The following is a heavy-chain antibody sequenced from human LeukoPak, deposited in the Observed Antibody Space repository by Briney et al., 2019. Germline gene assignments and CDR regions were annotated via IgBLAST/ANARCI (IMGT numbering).Heavy chain of an antibody. CDR3: ARGGGVWWLRAPFDY. V-gene: IGHV4-30-4*01. CDR2: IYYSGST. CDR1: GGSISSGDYY. J-gene: IGHJ4*02. Sequence: PSQTLSLTCTVSGGSISSGDYYWSWIRQPPGKGLEWIGYIYYSGSTYYNPSLKSRVTISVDTSKNQFSLKLSSVTAADTAVYYCARGGGVWWLRAPFDYWGQGTLVTVSS. D-gene: IGHD5-12*01.